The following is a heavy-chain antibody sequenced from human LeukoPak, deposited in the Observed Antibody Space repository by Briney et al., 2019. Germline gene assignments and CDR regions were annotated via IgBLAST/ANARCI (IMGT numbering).Heavy chain of an antibody. CDR3: ARALGQSQTYYYYGMDV. D-gene: IGHD3-16*01. J-gene: IGHJ6*02. Sequence: KTSETLSLTCTVSGGSISSYYWSWIRQPPGKGLEWIGEINHSGSTNYNPSLKSRVTISVDTSKNQFSLKLSSVTAADTAVYYCARALGQSQTYYYYGMDVWGQGTTVTVSS. V-gene: IGHV4-34*01. CDR2: INHSGST. CDR1: GGSISSYY.